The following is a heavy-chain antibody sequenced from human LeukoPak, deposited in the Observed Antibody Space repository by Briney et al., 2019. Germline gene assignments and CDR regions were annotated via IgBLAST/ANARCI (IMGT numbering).Heavy chain of an antibody. CDR3: ARDRPPRGGYSSPYYFFYMDV. Sequence: GGSLRLSCAASEFTFIKYAMNWVRQAPGKGLEWLALISYDGNNDYYADSVKGRFIISRDNAKSTLYLQMNSLRVEDTAVYYCARDRPPRGGYSSPYYFFYMDVWGKGTTVAVSS. CDR1: EFTFIKYA. V-gene: IGHV3-30-3*01. J-gene: IGHJ6*03. CDR2: ISYDGNND. D-gene: IGHD5-24*01.